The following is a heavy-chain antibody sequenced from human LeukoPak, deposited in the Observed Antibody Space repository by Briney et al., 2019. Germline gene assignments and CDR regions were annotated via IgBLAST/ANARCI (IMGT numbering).Heavy chain of an antibody. CDR1: RFIFSNYG. Sequence: PGRSLRLSCIASRFIFSNYGMHWVRQAPGKGLEWVAVIWYDGSNKYYADSVKGRFTISRDNSKNTLYLQMNSLRAEDTAVYYCAKQWLDYWGQGTLVTVSS. CDR3: AKQWLDY. J-gene: IGHJ4*02. V-gene: IGHV3-33*06. D-gene: IGHD6-19*01. CDR2: IWYDGSNK.